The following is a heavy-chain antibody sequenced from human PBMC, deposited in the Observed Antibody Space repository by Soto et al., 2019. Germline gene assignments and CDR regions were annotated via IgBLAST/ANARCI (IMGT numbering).Heavy chain of an antibody. Sequence: EVQVLESGGGLVQPGGSLRLSCEASGFIFTTCAMAWVRQAPGKGLEWVSGISDSGDSAIYADSVKGRFTIFRDNFRNMVYLQMNSLRAEDTAVYHCARVHNVWRVYDHWGQGTLVTVSS. CDR1: GFIFTTCA. CDR3: ARVHNVWRVYDH. J-gene: IGHJ5*02. CDR2: ISDSGDSA. V-gene: IGHV3-23*01.